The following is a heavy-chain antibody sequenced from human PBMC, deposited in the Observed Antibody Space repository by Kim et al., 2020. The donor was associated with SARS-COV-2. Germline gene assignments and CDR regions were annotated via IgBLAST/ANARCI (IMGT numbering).Heavy chain of an antibody. D-gene: IGHD3-10*01. CDR3: AREDGSGSYSYYYYYGMDV. V-gene: IGHV3-33*01. J-gene: IGHJ6*02. Sequence: GGSLRLSCAASGFTFSSYGMHWVRQAPGKGLEWVAVIWYDGSNKYYADSVKGRFTISRDNSKNTLYLQMNSLRAEDTAVYYCAREDGSGSYSYYYYYGMDVWGQGTTVTVSS. CDR2: IWYDGSNK. CDR1: GFTFSSYG.